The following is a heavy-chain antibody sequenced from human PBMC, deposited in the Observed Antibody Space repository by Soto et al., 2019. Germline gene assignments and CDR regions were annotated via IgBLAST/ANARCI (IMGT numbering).Heavy chain of an antibody. D-gene: IGHD3-10*01. V-gene: IGHV4-30-2*01. Sequence: PSETLSLTCAVSGGSISSGGYSWSWIRQPPGKGLEWIGYIYHRSTYYSPSFQGQVTISADKSISTAYLQWSSLKTSDTAMYYCATANGSGSYPGTPPKYYYGMDVWGQGTTVTVSS. J-gene: IGHJ6*02. CDR1: GGSISSGGYS. CDR3: ATANGSGSYPGTPPKYYYGMDV. CDR2: IYHRST.